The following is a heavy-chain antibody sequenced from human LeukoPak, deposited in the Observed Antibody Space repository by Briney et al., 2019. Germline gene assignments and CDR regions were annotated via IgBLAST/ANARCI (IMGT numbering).Heavy chain of an antibody. CDR1: GGSISSYY. D-gene: IGHD5-18*01. CDR2: IYTSGST. J-gene: IGHJ4*02. Sequence: SETLSLTCTVSGGSISSYYWSWIRQPAGKGLEWIGRIYTSGSTNYNPSLKSRVTMSVDTSKKQFSLKLSSVTAADTAVYYFARERWGYSYGYGTNYFDYWGQGTLVTVSS. CDR3: ARERWGYSYGYGTNYFDY. V-gene: IGHV4-4*07.